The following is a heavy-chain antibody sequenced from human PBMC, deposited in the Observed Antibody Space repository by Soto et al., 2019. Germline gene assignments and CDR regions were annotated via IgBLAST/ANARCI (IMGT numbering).Heavy chain of an antibody. J-gene: IGHJ3*02. V-gene: IGHV4-61*08. D-gene: IGHD5-18*01. CDR3: ARDNLVGHSYGNQIHALDK. Sequence: PSETLSLTCTVSGGSISSGDYYWSWIRQPPGKGLEWIGCIYYTGSTNYSPSLKSRVTISADKSKNQVSLKLSSVTAADTAVYYCARDNLVGHSYGNQIHALDKWGQGTKVTVSS. CDR1: GGSISSGDYY. CDR2: IYYTGST.